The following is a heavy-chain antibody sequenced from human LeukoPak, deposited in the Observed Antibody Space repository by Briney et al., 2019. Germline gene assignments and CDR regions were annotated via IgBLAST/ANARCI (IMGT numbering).Heavy chain of an antibody. D-gene: IGHD3-3*01. CDR3: ARLPTYYDFWSGYYATGSGGEAFDP. Sequence: SETLSLTCTVSGGSISSSSYYWGWIRQPPGKGLEWIGSTYYSGSTYYNPSLKSRVTISVDTSKNQFSLKLSSVTAADTAVYYCARLPTYYDFWSGYYATGSGGEAFDPWGQGTLVTVSS. CDR2: TYYSGST. V-gene: IGHV4-39*01. CDR1: GGSISSSSYY. J-gene: IGHJ5*02.